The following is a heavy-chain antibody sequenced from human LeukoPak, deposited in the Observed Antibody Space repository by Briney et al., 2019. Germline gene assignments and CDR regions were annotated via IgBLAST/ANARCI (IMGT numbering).Heavy chain of an antibody. Sequence: GGSLRLSCAASGFTFSSYAMSWVRQAPGKGLEWVSAISGSGGSTYYAASVKGRFTISRDNTKNTLYLQMNSPRAEDTAVYYCAKAPYFVWASYRPFDFWGQGTLVTVSS. CDR1: GFTFSSYA. CDR3: AKAPYFVWASYRPFDF. V-gene: IGHV3-23*01. CDR2: ISGSGGST. D-gene: IGHD3-16*02. J-gene: IGHJ4*02.